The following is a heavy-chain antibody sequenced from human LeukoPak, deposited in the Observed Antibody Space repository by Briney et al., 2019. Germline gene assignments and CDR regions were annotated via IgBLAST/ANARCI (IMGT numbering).Heavy chain of an antibody. D-gene: IGHD3-10*01. CDR2: VVGSGDTT. CDR3: VLNAYSSGMTT. Sequence: GGSLRLSCAASGFTFTYYAMSWVRQAPGQGLEWVSAVVGSGDTTYYADSVKGRFTISRDNSKNTLFLHMNSLRAEDTAVYYGVLNAYSSGMTTWGQGTLVTVSS. V-gene: IGHV3-23*01. J-gene: IGHJ4*02. CDR1: GFTFTYYA.